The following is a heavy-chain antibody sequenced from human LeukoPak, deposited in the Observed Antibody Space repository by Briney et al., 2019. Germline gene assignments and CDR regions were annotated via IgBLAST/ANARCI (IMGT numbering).Heavy chain of an antibody. CDR3: AKGLGGLASAPDS. D-gene: IGHD6-6*01. CDR2: IFGDGVTT. J-gene: IGHJ5*01. Sequence: GGSLRLSCAASGLTFSNFGMSWVRQAPGKGLEWVSAIFGDGVTTFYADSVKGRFIISRDNSQNRLFLQVNSLRVEDTAVYYCAKGLGGLASAPDSWGQGTLVTVSS. V-gene: IGHV3-23*01. CDR1: GLTFSNFG.